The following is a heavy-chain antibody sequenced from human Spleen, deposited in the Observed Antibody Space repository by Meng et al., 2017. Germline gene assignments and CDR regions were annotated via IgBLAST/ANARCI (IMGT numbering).Heavy chain of an antibody. J-gene: IGHJ4*02. CDR3: ARDEDISAAGKLFGDY. D-gene: IGHD6-25*01. CDR2: INPKSGDT. CDR1: GYNFPDYY. V-gene: IGHV1-2*06. Sequence: GQLVQSGAEVKKPGASVKVSCKPSGYNFPDYYIPWVRRAPGQGLEWMGRINPKSGDTHYAQKFQARVTMTGDTSISTAYMELSGLRSDDTAMYYCARDEDISAAGKLFGDYWGQGTLVTVFS.